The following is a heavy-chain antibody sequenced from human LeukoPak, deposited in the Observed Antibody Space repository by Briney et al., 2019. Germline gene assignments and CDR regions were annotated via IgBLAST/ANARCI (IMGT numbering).Heavy chain of an antibody. CDR3: ARVPRSSGWDPHWFDP. Sequence: ASVKVSCKASGYTFTSYAMNWVRQAPGQGLEWMGWINTNTGNPTYAQGFTGRFVFSLDTSVSTAYLQISSLKAEDTAVYYCARVPRSSGWDPHWFDPWGQGTLVTVSS. J-gene: IGHJ5*02. CDR1: GYTFTSYA. CDR2: INTNTGNP. D-gene: IGHD6-19*01. V-gene: IGHV7-4-1*02.